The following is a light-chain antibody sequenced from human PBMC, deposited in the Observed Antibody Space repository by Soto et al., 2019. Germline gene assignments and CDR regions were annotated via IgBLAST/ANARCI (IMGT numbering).Light chain of an antibody. V-gene: IGKV3-20*01. CDR1: QSVSGRY. Sequence: EIVLTQSPGTLSLSPGERATLSCRASQSVSGRYLAWYQQKPGQAPRLLIHRASSRASGIPDRFSGSGSGTDFTITISRLEPEDFAVYYCQQYGSSPPYTCGQGTKLEIK. CDR3: QQYGSSPPYT. J-gene: IGKJ2*01. CDR2: RAS.